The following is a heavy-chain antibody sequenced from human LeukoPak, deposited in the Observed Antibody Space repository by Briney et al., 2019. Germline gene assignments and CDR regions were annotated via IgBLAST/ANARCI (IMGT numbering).Heavy chain of an antibody. J-gene: IGHJ4*02. D-gene: IGHD1-26*01. CDR3: ARHRVGGTIYYFDY. CDR1: GGSFSGYY. CDR2: INHSGST. V-gene: IGHV4-34*01. Sequence: PSETLSLTCAVYGGSFSGYYWSWIRQPPGKGLEWIGEINHSGSTNYNPSLKSRVTISVDTSKNQFSLKLSSVTAADTAVYYCARHRVGGTIYYFDYWGQGTLVTVSS.